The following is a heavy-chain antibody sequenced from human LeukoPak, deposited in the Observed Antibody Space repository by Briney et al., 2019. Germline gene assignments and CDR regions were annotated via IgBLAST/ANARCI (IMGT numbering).Heavy chain of an antibody. CDR2: IKEDGSEE. D-gene: IGHD6-13*01. J-gene: IGHJ6*02. V-gene: IGHV3-7*05. CDR1: GFTFSTYW. Sequence: PGGSLRLSCTASGFTFSTYWMSWVRQTPEKGLEWVANIKEDGSEEVYVDSVKGRFTISRDNAKSSLYLQMNSLRTEDTAVYCCARDPYSRSWSYGMDVWGQGTLVTVSS. CDR3: ARDPYSRSWSYGMDV.